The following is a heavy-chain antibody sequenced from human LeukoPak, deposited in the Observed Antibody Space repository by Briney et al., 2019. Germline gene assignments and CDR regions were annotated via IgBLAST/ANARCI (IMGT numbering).Heavy chain of an antibody. V-gene: IGHV4-38-2*02. J-gene: IGHJ6*03. CDR1: GYSISSGYY. Sequence: PSETLSLTCTVSGYSISSGYYWGWIRQPPGKGLGWIGSIYHSGSTYYNPSLKSRVTISVDTSKNQFSLKLSSVTAADTAVYYCARDWGVSARPGYMDVWGKGTTVTVSS. CDR3: ARDWGVSARPGYMDV. CDR2: IYHSGST. D-gene: IGHD6-6*01.